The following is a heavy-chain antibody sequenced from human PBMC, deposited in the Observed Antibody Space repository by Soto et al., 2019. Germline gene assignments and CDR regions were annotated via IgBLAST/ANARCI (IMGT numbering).Heavy chain of an antibody. V-gene: IGHV4-30-4*01. CDR1: GGSISSGDYY. CDR3: ARFSGSHDAFDI. CDR2: IYYSGST. J-gene: IGHJ3*02. D-gene: IGHD1-26*01. Sequence: SETLSLTCTVSGGSISSGDYYWSWIRQPPGKGLEWIGYIYYSGSTYYNPSLKSRVTISVDTSKNQFSLKLSSVTAADTAVYYCARFSGSHDAFDIWGQGTMVT.